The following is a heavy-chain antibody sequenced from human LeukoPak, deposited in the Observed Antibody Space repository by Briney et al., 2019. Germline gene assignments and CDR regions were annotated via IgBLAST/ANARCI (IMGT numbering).Heavy chain of an antibody. D-gene: IGHD5-18*01. Sequence: PGRSLRLSCAASGFTFSSYAMHWVRQAPGKGLEWVAIISYDGSAKYYADSVKGRFTISRDNSKNTLYVQMNSLRGEDTAVYYCASSMHSYENYWGQGTLVTVSS. V-gene: IGHV3-30-3*01. J-gene: IGHJ4*02. CDR3: ASSMHSYENY. CDR2: ISYDGSAK. CDR1: GFTFSSYA.